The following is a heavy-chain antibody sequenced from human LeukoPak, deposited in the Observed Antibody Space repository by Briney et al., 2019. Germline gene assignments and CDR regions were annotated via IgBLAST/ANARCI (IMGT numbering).Heavy chain of an antibody. D-gene: IGHD7-27*01. Sequence: ASVKVSCKASGYTFTSYGISWVRQAPGQGLEWMGWISAYNGNTNYAQKLQGRVTMTTDTSTSTAYMELRSLRSDDTAVYYCARVRTSLKLGIFDYWGQGTLVTVSS. J-gene: IGHJ4*02. CDR1: GYTFTSYG. CDR2: ISAYNGNT. CDR3: ARVRTSLKLGIFDY. V-gene: IGHV1-18*01.